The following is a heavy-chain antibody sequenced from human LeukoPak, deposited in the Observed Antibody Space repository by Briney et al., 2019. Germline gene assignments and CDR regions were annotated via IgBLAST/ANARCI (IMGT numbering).Heavy chain of an antibody. CDR1: GFTVSSNY. Sequence: GGSLRLSCAASGFTVSSNYTSWVRQAPGKGLEWVSVIYSGGSTYYADSVKGRFTISRDNSKNTLYLQMNSLRAEDTAVYYCAREYHQAGFRLEGDAFDIWGQGTMVTVSS. D-gene: IGHD3-10*01. CDR3: AREYHQAGFRLEGDAFDI. V-gene: IGHV3-66*01. J-gene: IGHJ3*02. CDR2: IYSGGST.